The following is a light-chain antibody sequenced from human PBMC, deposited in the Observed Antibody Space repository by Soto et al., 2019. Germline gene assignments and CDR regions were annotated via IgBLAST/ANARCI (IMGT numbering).Light chain of an antibody. CDR3: QQYDNWPPIT. J-gene: IGKJ1*01. V-gene: IGKV3-15*01. CDR2: GAS. Sequence: EIVMTQSPATLSVSPGERATLSCRASQSVSSNLAWYQHKPGQAPRLLIFGASTRATGIPARFSGSGSGTQFTLTISSLQSEDFAVYYCQQYDNWPPITFGQGTKVDIK. CDR1: QSVSSN.